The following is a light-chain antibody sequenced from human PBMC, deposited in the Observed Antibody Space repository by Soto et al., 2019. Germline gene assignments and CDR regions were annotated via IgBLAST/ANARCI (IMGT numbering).Light chain of an antibody. V-gene: IGKV3-20*01. CDR1: QSVGSSY. CDR2: GAS. Sequence: EIVLTQSPGTLSLSPGERATLSCRASQSVGSSYLAWYQQKPVQAPRLLIYGASSRATGIADRFSGSGSGTDFTLTISRLEPEDYAVYYCQEYGSSRTLGQGTKVEIK. CDR3: QEYGSSRT. J-gene: IGKJ1*01.